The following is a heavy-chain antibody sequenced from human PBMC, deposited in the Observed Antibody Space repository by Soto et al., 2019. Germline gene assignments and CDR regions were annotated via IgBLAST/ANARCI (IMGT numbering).Heavy chain of an antibody. Sequence: QVQLVQSGAEVKKPGASVKVSCKASGYTFTSYGISWVRQAPGQGLEWMGWISAYNGNTNYAQKLQGRVTMTTDTXTXXAYMELRSLRSDDTAVYYCARSQYYDFWSGYPMDVWGQGTTVTVSS. D-gene: IGHD3-3*01. CDR3: ARSQYYDFWSGYPMDV. CDR1: GYTFTSYG. V-gene: IGHV1-18*01. J-gene: IGHJ6*02. CDR2: ISAYNGNT.